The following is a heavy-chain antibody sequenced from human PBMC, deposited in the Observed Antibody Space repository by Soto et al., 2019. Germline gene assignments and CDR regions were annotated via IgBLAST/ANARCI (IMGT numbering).Heavy chain of an antibody. CDR1: GYTFTSSG. J-gene: IGHJ6*02. CDR2: ISAYNGNT. V-gene: IGHV1-18*01. CDR3: ARTDGRKYYYYGMDV. Sequence: ASVKVSCKASGYTFTSSGMSWVRQAPGQGLEWMGWISAYNGNTNYAQKLQGRVTMTTDTSTSTAYMELRSLRSDDTAVYYCARTDGRKYYYYGMDVWGQGTTVTVSS.